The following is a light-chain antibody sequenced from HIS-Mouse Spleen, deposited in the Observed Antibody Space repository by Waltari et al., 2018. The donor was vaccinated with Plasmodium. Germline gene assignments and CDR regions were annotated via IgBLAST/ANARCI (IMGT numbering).Light chain of an antibody. V-gene: IGKV3D-7*01. CDR3: QQDYNLPYT. J-gene: IGKJ2*01. Sequence: EIVMTQSPATLSSSPGDSATLSCRASQSVSSSYLSWYQQKPGQAPRLLIYGASTRATGIPARFSGSGSGTDFTLTISSLQPEDFAVYYCQQDYNLPYTFGQGTKLEIK. CDR1: QSVSSSY. CDR2: GAS.